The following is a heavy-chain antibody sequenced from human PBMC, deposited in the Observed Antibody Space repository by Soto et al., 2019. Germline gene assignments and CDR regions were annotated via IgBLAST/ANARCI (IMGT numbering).Heavy chain of an antibody. CDR2: IYYSGST. D-gene: IGHD6-19*01. CDR1: GGSISSYY. Sequence: SETLSLTCTVSGGSISSYYWSWIRHPPGKGLEWIGYIYYSGSTNYNPSLKSRVTISVDTSKNQFSLKLSSVTAADTAVYYCARESVAASVAFDIWGQGTMVTVSS. CDR3: ARESVAASVAFDI. J-gene: IGHJ3*02. V-gene: IGHV4-59*01.